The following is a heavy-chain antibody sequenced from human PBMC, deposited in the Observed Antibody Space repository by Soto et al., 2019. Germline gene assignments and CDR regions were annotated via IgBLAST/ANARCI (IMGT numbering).Heavy chain of an antibody. CDR2: IKGDGSKI. Sequence: EVQLVESGGGLVQPGESLRLSCVASGFTFSRSWMTWVRQAPGKGLEWVANIKGDGSKILYVDSVKGRFTISRDSAGNSLDLQMNMQRVEDTAVYYCARDLSPSFSDPFFDAFGIWCQGTVVTVSS. J-gene: IGHJ3*02. CDR1: GFTFSRSW. CDR3: ARDLSPSFSDPFFDAFGI. V-gene: IGHV3-7*04. D-gene: IGHD2-21*02.